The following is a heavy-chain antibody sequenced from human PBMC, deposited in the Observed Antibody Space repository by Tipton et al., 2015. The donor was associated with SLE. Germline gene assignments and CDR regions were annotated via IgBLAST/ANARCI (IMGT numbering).Heavy chain of an antibody. CDR1: GDSISGQY. CDR3: ARDRVAVATYYGMDV. Sequence: TLSLTCTVSGDSISGQYWSWIRQPPGKGLEWIGYIYYSGTTNYNPSLKRRVTISVDTSKNQFSLKLTSVTAADTAVYYCARDRVAVATYYGMDVWGQGTMVTVSS. V-gene: IGHV4-59*11. D-gene: IGHD6-19*01. J-gene: IGHJ6*02. CDR2: IYYSGTT.